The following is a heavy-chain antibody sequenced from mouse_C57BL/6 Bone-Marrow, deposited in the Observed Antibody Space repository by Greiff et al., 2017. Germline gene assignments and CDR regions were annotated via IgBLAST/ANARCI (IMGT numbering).Heavy chain of an antibody. Sequence: EVQLQQSGPELVKPGASVKISCKASGYTFTDYYMNWVKQSHGKSLEWIGDINPNNGGTSYNQKFKGKATLTVDKSSSTAYMELRSLTSEDSAVYYCAGYDYDENYWGQGTTLTVPS. J-gene: IGHJ2*01. D-gene: IGHD2-4*01. V-gene: IGHV1-26*01. CDR1: GYTFTDYY. CDR3: AGYDYDENY. CDR2: INPNNGGT.